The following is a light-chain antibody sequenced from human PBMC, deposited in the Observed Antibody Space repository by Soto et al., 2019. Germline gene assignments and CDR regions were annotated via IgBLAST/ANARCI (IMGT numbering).Light chain of an antibody. J-gene: IGKJ5*01. CDR2: AAS. Sequence: DIQMTQSPSSLSASVGDRVTITGRASQSISTYLNWYQQKPGKAPQLLVYAASSLQSGVPSRLSGGGSGTDYTITIRSLQPEDFATYYCQQSYRTPTFGQGTRLEIK. CDR3: QQSYRTPT. CDR1: QSISTY. V-gene: IGKV1-39*01.